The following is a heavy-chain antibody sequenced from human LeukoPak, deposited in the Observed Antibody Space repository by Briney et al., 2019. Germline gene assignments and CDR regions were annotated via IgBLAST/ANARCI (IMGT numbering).Heavy chain of an antibody. CDR1: GFTFSSYW. CDR3: AKRGRGGGEVAGYDC. Sequence: LSGGSLRLSCAASGFTFSSYWMHWVRQAPGKGLVWVSRINSDGSSTSYADSVKGRFTISRDNAKNTLYLQMNSLRAEDTAVYYCAKRGRGGGEVAGYDCWGQGTLVTVSS. CDR2: INSDGSST. D-gene: IGHD6-19*01. J-gene: IGHJ4*02. V-gene: IGHV3-74*01.